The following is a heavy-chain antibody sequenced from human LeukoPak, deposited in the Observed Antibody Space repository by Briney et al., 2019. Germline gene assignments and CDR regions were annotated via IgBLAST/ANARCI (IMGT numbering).Heavy chain of an antibody. D-gene: IGHD3-10*01. CDR3: ARLGSITMVRGVIEY. CDR2: INHSGST. CDR1: GGSFGGYY. V-gene: IGHV4-34*01. J-gene: IGHJ4*02. Sequence: SETLSLTCAVYGGSFGGYYWSWIRQPPGKGLEWIGEINHSGSTNYNPSLKSRVTISVDTSKNQFSLKLSSVTAADTAVYYCARLGSITMVRGVIEYWGQGTLVTVSS.